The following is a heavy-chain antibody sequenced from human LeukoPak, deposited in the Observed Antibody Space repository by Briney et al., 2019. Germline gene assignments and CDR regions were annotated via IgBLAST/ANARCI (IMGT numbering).Heavy chain of an antibody. Sequence: GGSLRLSCAASGFTFSSYWMHWVRQAPGKGLVWVSRINSDGSSTSYADSVKGRFTISRDNSKNTLYLQMNSLRPEDTAIYYCARSYYDSTGYYLAEYFQHWGQGTLVTVSS. CDR3: ARSYYDSTGYYLAEYFQH. V-gene: IGHV3-74*01. D-gene: IGHD3-22*01. J-gene: IGHJ1*01. CDR1: GFTFSSYW. CDR2: INSDGSST.